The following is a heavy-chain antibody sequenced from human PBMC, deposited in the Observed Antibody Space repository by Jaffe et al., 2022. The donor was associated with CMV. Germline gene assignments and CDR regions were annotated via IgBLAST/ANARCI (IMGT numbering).Heavy chain of an antibody. CDR2: MYYSGST. J-gene: IGHJ5*02. CDR1: GGSFSSYY. CDR3: ARLIVGPLQFFDWFITNWFDP. Sequence: QVQLQESGPGLVKPSETLSLTCTVSGGSFSSYYWSWIRQPPGKGLEWIGYMYYSGSTNYNPSLQSRVTMSLDTSKNQFSLKLSSVTAADTAVYYCARLIVGPLQFFDWFITNWFDPWGQGTLVTVSS. D-gene: IGHD3-9*01. V-gene: IGHV4-59*08.